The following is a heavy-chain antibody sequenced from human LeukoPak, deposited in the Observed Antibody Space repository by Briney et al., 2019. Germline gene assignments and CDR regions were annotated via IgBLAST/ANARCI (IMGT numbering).Heavy chain of an antibody. Sequence: GGSLRLSCAVSGFTVSNNYMNWVRQAPGKGLEWVSIIYSGGSTYYADSMKGRFTISRDNSKNTLYLQMNSLRAEDTAVYYCARGMTTVTYFDSWGQGTLVTVSS. CDR2: IYSGGST. J-gene: IGHJ4*02. D-gene: IGHD4-17*01. V-gene: IGHV3-53*01. CDR3: ARGMTTVTYFDS. CDR1: GFTVSNNY.